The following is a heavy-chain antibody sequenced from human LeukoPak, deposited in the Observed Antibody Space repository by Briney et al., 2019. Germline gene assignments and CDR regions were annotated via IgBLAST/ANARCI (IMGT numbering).Heavy chain of an antibody. CDR3: ASDPGISGVYFDY. CDR1: GGSFSGYY. J-gene: IGHJ4*02. CDR2: INHSGST. D-gene: IGHD3-10*01. Sequence: PSETLSLTCAVYGGSFSGYYWSWIRQPPGKGLEWIGEINHSGSTNYNPSLKSRVTISVDTSKNHFSLKLSSVAAADTAVYYCASDPGISGVYFDYWGQGTLVTVSS. V-gene: IGHV4-34*01.